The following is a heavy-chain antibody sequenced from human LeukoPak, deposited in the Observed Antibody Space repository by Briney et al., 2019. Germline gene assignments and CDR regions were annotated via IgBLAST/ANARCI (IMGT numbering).Heavy chain of an antibody. CDR3: ARDYVWGSDRYTDY. CDR2: IRQDGSEK. CDR1: GFTFSNYW. J-gene: IGHJ4*02. D-gene: IGHD3-16*02. Sequence: PGGSLRLSCAASGFTFSNYWMTWARQAPGRGLEWVANIRQDGSEKYYVDSVKGRFTISRDNAKNSLYLQMNSLRAEDTAVYYCARDYVWGSDRYTDYWGQGTLVTVSS. V-gene: IGHV3-7*05.